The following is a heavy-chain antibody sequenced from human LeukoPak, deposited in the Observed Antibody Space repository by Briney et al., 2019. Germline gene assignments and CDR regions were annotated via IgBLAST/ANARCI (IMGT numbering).Heavy chain of an antibody. CDR2: IWYDGSNK. CDR1: GFTFSSYG. Sequence: PGRSLRLSCAASGFTFSSYGMHWVRQAPGKGLEWVAVIWYDGSNKHYADSVKGRFTISRDNSKNTLYLQMNSLRAEDTAVYYCAKEAIAVAGSQPLDYWGQGTLVTVSS. D-gene: IGHD6-19*01. J-gene: IGHJ4*02. CDR3: AKEAIAVAGSQPLDY. V-gene: IGHV3-33*06.